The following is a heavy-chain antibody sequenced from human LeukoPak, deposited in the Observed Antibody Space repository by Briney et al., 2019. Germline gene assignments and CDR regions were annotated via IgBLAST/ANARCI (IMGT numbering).Heavy chain of an antibody. D-gene: IGHD3-16*01. CDR1: GGTFSSYA. Sequence: SVKVSCKASGGTFSSYAISWVRQAPGQGLEWMGRIIPIFGTANYAQKFQGRVTITTDESTSTAYLELSSLRSEDTAVYYCAREVWGRYYYYMNVWGKGTTVTVSS. CDR3: AREVWGRYYYYMNV. J-gene: IGHJ6*03. CDR2: IIPIFGTA. V-gene: IGHV1-69*05.